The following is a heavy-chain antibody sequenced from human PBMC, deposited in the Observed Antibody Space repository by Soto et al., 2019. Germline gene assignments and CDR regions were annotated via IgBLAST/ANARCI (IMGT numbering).Heavy chain of an antibody. D-gene: IGHD6-19*01. V-gene: IGHV3-74*01. J-gene: IGHJ4*02. CDR1: GFTFSSYW. CDR2: INSDGSST. Sequence: EVQLVESGGGLVQPGGSLRVSCAASGFTFSSYWMHWVSQAPGKGLVWVSRINSDGSSTSYADSVKGRCIISRDNAKNTLYLQMNSLRAEDTAIYYCVRRGAVAGLNYWGKGTLVTVSS. CDR3: VRRGAVAGLNY.